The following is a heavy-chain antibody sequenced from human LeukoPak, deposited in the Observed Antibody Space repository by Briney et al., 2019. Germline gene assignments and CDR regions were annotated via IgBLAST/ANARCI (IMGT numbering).Heavy chain of an antibody. V-gene: IGHV3-7*01. CDR3: ARGGHRQKEF. CDR2: IKHDGSDK. D-gene: IGHD3-10*01. Sequence: GGSLRLSCAASGFTLSNYWVTWVRQSPGKGLEWVAIIKHDGSDKYYVDSVKGRFTISRDNAKNSLYLQMGSLRAEDTAVYYCARGGHRQKEFWGQGTLVTVSS. J-gene: IGHJ4*02. CDR1: GFTLSNYW.